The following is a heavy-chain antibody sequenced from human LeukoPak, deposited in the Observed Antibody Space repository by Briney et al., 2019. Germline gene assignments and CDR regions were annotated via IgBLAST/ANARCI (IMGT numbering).Heavy chain of an antibody. V-gene: IGHV3-23*01. CDR3: AKDRVYYYDSSGYYYTPSPYYFDY. D-gene: IGHD3-22*01. CDR2: ISGSGGST. J-gene: IGHJ4*02. CDR1: GFTFSSYA. Sequence: PGGSLRLSCAASGFTFSSYAMSWVRQAPGKGLEWVSAISGSGGSTYYADSVKGRLTISRDNSKNTLYLQMNSLRAEGTAVYYCAKDRVYYYDSSGYYYTPSPYYFDYWGQGTLVTVSS.